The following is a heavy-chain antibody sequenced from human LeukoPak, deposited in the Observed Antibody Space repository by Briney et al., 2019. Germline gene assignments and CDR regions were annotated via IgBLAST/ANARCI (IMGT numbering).Heavy chain of an antibody. CDR3: ASGEANYYYGMDV. D-gene: IGHD3-10*01. V-gene: IGHV4-59*01. Sequence: PSETLSLTCTVSGGSISSYYWSWIRQPPGKGLEWIGYIYYSGGTNYNPSLKSRVTISVDTSKNQFSLKLSSVTAADTAVYYCASGEANYYYGMDVWGQGTTVTVSS. CDR2: IYYSGGT. J-gene: IGHJ6*02. CDR1: GGSISSYY.